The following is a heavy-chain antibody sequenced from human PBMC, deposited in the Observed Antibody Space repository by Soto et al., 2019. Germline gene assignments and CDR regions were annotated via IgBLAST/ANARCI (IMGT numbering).Heavy chain of an antibody. V-gene: IGHV3-21*01. CDR3: ARGSAFIGLDY. Sequence: GGSLRLSCAVAGFIFSRYSMNLVRQAPGKGLEWVSSIGTSGSYIYDTDSVKGRFTISRDNTKDSLYLRMNSLRAEDTAIYYCARGSAFIGLDYWGQGTPVTVSS. J-gene: IGHJ4*02. D-gene: IGHD1-26*01. CDR2: IGTSGSYI. CDR1: GFIFSRYS.